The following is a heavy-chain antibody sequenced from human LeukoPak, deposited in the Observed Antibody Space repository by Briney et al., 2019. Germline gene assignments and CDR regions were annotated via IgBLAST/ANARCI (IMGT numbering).Heavy chain of an antibody. CDR2: INHSGST. CDR1: GGSFSGYY. Sequence: SETLSLTCAVYGGSFSGYYWSWIRQPPGKGLEWIGEINHSGSTNYNPSLKSRVTISVDTSKNQFSLKLSSVTAADTAVYYRARSQGAFDIWGQGTMVTVSS. V-gene: IGHV4-34*01. CDR3: ARSQGAFDI. J-gene: IGHJ3*02.